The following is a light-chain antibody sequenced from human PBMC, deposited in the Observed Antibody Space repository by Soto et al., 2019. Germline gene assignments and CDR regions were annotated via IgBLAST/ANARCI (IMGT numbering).Light chain of an antibody. CDR3: SSFTSRNTYV. J-gene: IGLJ1*01. V-gene: IGLV2-14*01. Sequence: QSALTQPASVSASPGLSIAISCTGTSSDVGGYTFVSWYQQHPGKAPKLMIYDVSNRPSGISNRFSGSKSGNTASLTISGLQAEDEADYYCSSFTSRNTYVFGTGTKVTVL. CDR1: SSDVGGYTF. CDR2: DVS.